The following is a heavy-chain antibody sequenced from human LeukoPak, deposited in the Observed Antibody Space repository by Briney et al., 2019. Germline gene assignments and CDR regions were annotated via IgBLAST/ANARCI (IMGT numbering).Heavy chain of an antibody. V-gene: IGHV1-3*01. J-gene: IGHJ4*02. CDR1: GYTFTSYA. CDR2: INAGNGNT. Sequence: ASVKVSCKASGYTFTSYAMHWVRQAPGQRLEWMGWINAGNGNTKYSQKFQGRVTITRDTSASTAYMELSSPRSEDTAVYYCARDSGIVVVTPLNYFDYWGQGTLVTVSS. D-gene: IGHD3-22*01. CDR3: ARDSGIVVVTPLNYFDY.